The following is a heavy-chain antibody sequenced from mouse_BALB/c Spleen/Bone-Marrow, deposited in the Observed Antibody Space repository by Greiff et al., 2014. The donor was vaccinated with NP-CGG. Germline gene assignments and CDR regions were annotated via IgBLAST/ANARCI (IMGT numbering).Heavy chain of an antibody. J-gene: IGHJ2*01. V-gene: IGHV2-9*02. CDR2: ISAGGST. D-gene: IGHD4-1*01. CDR3: ARTGFDD. CDR1: GFSLTSYG. Sequence: NLSITCTVSGFSLTSYGVHWVRQLPGKGLEWLGVISAGGSTNYNSALMTRLSISKDNSKRQVFLKMNSLETDDTAMYYCARTGFDDWGQGTPRPVPS.